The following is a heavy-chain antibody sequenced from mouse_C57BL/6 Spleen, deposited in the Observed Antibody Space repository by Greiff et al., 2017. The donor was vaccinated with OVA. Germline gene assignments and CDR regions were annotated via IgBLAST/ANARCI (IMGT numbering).Heavy chain of an antibody. D-gene: IGHD2-4*01. J-gene: IGHJ4*01. CDR2: IYPGDGDT. Sequence: VQRVESGPELVKPGASVKISCKASGYAFSSSWMNWVKQRPGKGLEWIGRIYPGDGDTNYNGKFKGKATLTADKSSSTAYLQLSSLTSEDSAVYFCARGGLRRAMDYWGQGTSVTVSS. CDR1: GYAFSSSW. V-gene: IGHV1-82*01. CDR3: ARGGLRRAMDY.